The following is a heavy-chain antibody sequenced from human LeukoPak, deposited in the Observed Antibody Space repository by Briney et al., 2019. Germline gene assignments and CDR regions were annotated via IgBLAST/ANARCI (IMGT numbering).Heavy chain of an antibody. CDR2: TYHSGNT. V-gene: IGHV4-38-2*02. J-gene: IGHJ3*02. D-gene: IGHD3-22*01. Sequence: PSETLSLTCNVSGYSISSGYYWGWIRQPPGKGLEWIVTTYHSGNTYYHPSLKSRVTISVDTSKNQFSLKLSSVTAADTAVYFCARGPYSYDSSGAFDIWGQGTVVTVSS. CDR3: ARGPYSYDSSGAFDI. CDR1: GYSISSGYY.